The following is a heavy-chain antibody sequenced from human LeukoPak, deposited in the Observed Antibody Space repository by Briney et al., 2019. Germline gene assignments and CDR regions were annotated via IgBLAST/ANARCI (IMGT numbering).Heavy chain of an antibody. Sequence: ASVKVSCKASGYTFMSHGIHWVRQAPGQGLEWMGWSSVYNGNTKCAQKFQGRVTMTTDSSTSTAYMELRTLISDDTAVYYCAKGRRVDADDHFDYWGQGTLVTVSS. CDR3: AKGRRVDADDHFDY. D-gene: IGHD1-1*01. CDR2: SSVYNGNT. CDR1: GYTFMSHG. V-gene: IGHV1-18*01. J-gene: IGHJ4*02.